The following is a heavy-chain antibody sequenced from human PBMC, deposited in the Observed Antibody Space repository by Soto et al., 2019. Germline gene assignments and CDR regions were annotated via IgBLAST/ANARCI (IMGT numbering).Heavy chain of an antibody. CDR3: ARQAVATRNYYYGMDV. Sequence: GESLKISCKGSGYSFTSYWIGWVRQMPGKGLEWMGIIYPGDSDTRYSPSFQGQVTISADKSISTAYLQWSSLKASGTAMYYCARQAVATRNYYYGMDVWGQGTTVTVSS. CDR2: IYPGDSDT. D-gene: IGHD5-12*01. J-gene: IGHJ6*02. V-gene: IGHV5-51*01. CDR1: GYSFTSYW.